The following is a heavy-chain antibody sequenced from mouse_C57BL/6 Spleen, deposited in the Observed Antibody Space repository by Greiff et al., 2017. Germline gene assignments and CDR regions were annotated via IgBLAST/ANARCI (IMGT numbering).Heavy chain of an antibody. V-gene: IGHV14-2*01. Sequence: EVQLQQSGAELVKPGASVKLSCTASGFNITDYYMHWVKQRTEQGLEWIGRIDPEDGETKYAPKFQGKATLTADTSSNTAYLQLSSLTSEDTAVYYCARSVVATDGGQGTLVTVSA. CDR3: ARSVVATD. J-gene: IGHJ3*01. CDR2: IDPEDGET. CDR1: GFNITDYY. D-gene: IGHD1-1*01.